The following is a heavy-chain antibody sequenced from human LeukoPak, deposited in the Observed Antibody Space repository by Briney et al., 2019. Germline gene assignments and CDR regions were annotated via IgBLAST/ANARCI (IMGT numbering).Heavy chain of an antibody. CDR2: IYTSGST. D-gene: IGHD4-17*01. J-gene: IGHJ3*02. CDR3: ARDATVTPPASFDI. V-gene: IGHV4-4*07. Sequence: SETLSLTCTVSGGYISSYYWSWIRQPAGKGLEWIGRIYTSGSTNYNPSLKSRVTMSVDTSKNQFSLKLSSVTAADTAVYYCARDATVTPPASFDIWGQGTMVTVSS. CDR1: GGYISSYY.